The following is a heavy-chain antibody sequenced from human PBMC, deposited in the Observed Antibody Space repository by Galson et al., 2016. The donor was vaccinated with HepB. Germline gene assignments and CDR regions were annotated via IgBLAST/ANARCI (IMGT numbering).Heavy chain of an antibody. CDR3: ARGMKSRRKGFLGVLSPFFLDS. D-gene: IGHD3-3*01. J-gene: IGHJ4*02. V-gene: IGHV1-8*01. CDR2: MNPNSGNT. Sequence: SVKVSCKASGYTFSNYDINWVRQATGQGLEWMGWMNPNSGNTGFAQKFQGRISMTRDTSMSTAYLDLSSLKSDDTAVYYCARGMKSRRKGFLGVLSPFFLDSGGQGTLVTVSS. CDR1: GYTFSNYD.